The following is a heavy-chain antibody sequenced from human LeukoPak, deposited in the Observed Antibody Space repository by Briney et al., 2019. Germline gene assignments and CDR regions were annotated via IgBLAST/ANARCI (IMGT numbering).Heavy chain of an antibody. CDR1: GGSINSYY. CDR3: ARGGKATVVTM. V-gene: IGHV4-4*07. CDR2: VYSSGDT. J-gene: IGHJ4*02. D-gene: IGHD4-23*01. Sequence: SETLSLTCTVSGGSINSYYWSWIRQPAGKGLEWIGRVYSSGDTNYNPSLKSRVSMSVDTSKNQFSLKLTSVTAADTAVYYCARGGKATVVTMWGQGILVTVSS.